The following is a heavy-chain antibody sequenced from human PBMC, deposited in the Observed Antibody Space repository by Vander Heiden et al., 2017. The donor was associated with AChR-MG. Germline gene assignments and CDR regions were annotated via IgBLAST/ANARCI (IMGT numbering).Heavy chain of an antibody. CDR2: ISGSGGST. CDR1: GFTFSSYA. D-gene: IGHD3-22*01. Sequence: EVQLLESGGGLVQPGGSLRLSCTASGFTFSSYAMGWVRQAPGKGLGWVSAISGSGGSTYYADSVKGRFTISRDNSKNTLYLQMNSLRAEDTAVYYCAKVGDSSGYYLDYWGQGTLVTVSS. J-gene: IGHJ4*02. CDR3: AKVGDSSGYYLDY. V-gene: IGHV3-23*01.